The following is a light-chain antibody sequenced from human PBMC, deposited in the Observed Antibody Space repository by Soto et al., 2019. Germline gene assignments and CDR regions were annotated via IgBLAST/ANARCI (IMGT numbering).Light chain of an antibody. J-gene: IGLJ1*01. Sequence: QSVLTQPASASGSPGQSIAISCTGTSSDVGGYDYVSWYQQLPGKAPKLMIYDVNNRPSGVSNRFSGSKSGNTASLTISGLQAVYEDDYYCSSYTSSSTHVFGTGIKVTVL. CDR2: DVN. V-gene: IGLV2-14*03. CDR1: SSDVGGYDY. CDR3: SSYTSSSTHV.